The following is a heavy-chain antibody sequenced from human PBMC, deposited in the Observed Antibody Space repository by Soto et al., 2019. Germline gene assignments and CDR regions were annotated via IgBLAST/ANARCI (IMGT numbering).Heavy chain of an antibody. D-gene: IGHD3-3*01. CDR3: ARANVLRFLEWPSVRRPRNWYFDL. Sequence: QVQLVESGGGLVKPGGSLRLSCAASGFTFSDYYMSWIRQAPGKGLEWVSYISSSSSYTNYADSVKGRFTISRDNAKNSLYLQMNSLRAEDTAVYYCARANVLRFLEWPSVRRPRNWYFDLWGRGTLVTVSS. CDR2: ISSSSSYT. CDR1: GFTFSDYY. J-gene: IGHJ2*01. V-gene: IGHV3-11*05.